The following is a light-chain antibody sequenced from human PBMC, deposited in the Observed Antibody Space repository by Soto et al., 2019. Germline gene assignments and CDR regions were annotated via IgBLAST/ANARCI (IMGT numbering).Light chain of an antibody. V-gene: IGKV3-11*01. Sequence: EIVLTQSPATLSLSPGERATLSCRASQSISSYLAWYQQKPGQAPRLLIYDASNRATGIPARFSGSGSGTDFTLTISSLEPEDSAVYYCQQSRHWPLTFGPGTKVDIK. CDR3: QQSRHWPLT. J-gene: IGKJ3*01. CDR2: DAS. CDR1: QSISSY.